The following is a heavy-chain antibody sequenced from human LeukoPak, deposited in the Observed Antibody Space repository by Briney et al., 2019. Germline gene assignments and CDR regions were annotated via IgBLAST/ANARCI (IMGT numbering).Heavy chain of an antibody. D-gene: IGHD3-3*01. CDR2: ISSSGTTI. CDR1: GFTFSSYE. Sequence: GGSLRLSCAASGFTFSSYEMNWVRQAPGKGLEWVSYISSSGTTIYYADSVKGRFTISRDNAKNTLYLQMNSLRAEDTAVYYCAREVRQLTTDYWGQGTLVTVSS. J-gene: IGHJ4*02. CDR3: AREVRQLTTDY. V-gene: IGHV3-48*03.